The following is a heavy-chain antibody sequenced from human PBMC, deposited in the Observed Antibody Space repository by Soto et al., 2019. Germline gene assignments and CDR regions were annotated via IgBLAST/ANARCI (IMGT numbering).Heavy chain of an antibody. Sequence: GGSLRLSCAASGFTFDDYAMHWVRQAPGKGLEWVSGISWNSGSIGYADSVKGRFTISRDNAKNSLYLQMNSLRAEDTALYYCALDIYSGYDFYSCDYRAQRTPVTGSS. CDR1: GFTFDDYA. D-gene: IGHD5-12*01. CDR3: ALDIYSGYDFYSCDY. V-gene: IGHV3-9*01. J-gene: IGHJ4*02. CDR2: ISWNSGSI.